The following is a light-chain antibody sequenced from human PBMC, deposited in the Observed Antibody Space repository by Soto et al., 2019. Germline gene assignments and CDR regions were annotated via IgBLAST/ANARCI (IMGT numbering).Light chain of an antibody. CDR2: EVS. J-gene: IGLJ2*01. CDR1: SSDVGSYNL. V-gene: IGLV2-23*02. CDR3: CSYASTSTFEV. Sequence: QSVLTQPASVSGSPGQSITISCTGTSSDVGSYNLVSWYQQHPGKAPKLMIYEVSKRPSGVSNRFSGSKSGNTASLTISGLQTEDEADYYCCSYASTSTFEVFGGGTQLTVL.